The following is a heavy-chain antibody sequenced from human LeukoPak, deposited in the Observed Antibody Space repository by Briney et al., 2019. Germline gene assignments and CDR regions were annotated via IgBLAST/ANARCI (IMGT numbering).Heavy chain of an antibody. D-gene: IGHD3-3*01. CDR2: IYTSGST. J-gene: IGHJ6*02. CDR1: GGSISNYY. CDR3: ARQGRFSYFGMDV. Sequence: SETLSLTCTVSGGSISNYYWSWIRQPAGKGLEWIGRIYTSGSTNYNPSLKSRVTMSVDTSKNQFSLKLTSLTAADTAVYYCARQGRFSYFGMDVWGQGTTVTVSS. V-gene: IGHV4-4*07.